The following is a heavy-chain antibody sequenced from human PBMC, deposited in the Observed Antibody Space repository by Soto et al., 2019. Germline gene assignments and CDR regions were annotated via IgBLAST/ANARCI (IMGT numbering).Heavy chain of an antibody. CDR3: VRLRWEDHKSESPVFDY. Sequence: ASVKVSCKASGGTFSSYAISWVRQAPGQGLEWMGGISAYNGNTNYAQKLQGRVTMTTNTSISTAYMELSSLRSEDTAVYYCVRLRWEDHKSESPVFDYWGQGTLVTVSS. CDR2: ISAYNGNT. J-gene: IGHJ4*02. CDR1: GGTFSSYA. V-gene: IGHV1-18*01. D-gene: IGHD1-26*01.